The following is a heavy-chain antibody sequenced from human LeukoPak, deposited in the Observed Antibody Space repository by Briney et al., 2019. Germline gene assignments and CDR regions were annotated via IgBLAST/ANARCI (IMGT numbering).Heavy chain of an antibody. V-gene: IGHV4-34*01. CDR2: INHSRST. Sequence: SETLSLTADAYGGSFSGYYWSWIRKPPGEGLEWLAEINHSRSTTYNPCLESRVTISVDTSKNQFSLKLSSVTAADTAVYYCARGHFRYSSGWYYRVYFDYWGQGTLVTVSS. D-gene: IGHD6-19*01. CDR1: GGSFSGYY. CDR3: ARGHFRYSSGWYYRVYFDY. J-gene: IGHJ4*02.